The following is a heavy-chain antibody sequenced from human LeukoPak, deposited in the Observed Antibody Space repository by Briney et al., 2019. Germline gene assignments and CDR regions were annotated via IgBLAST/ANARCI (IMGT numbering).Heavy chain of an antibody. Sequence: SETLCLTCTVSGDSISNMNYYWGWIRQPPGRGLGWVGNIYYSGGAYYNPSLKSPVTLSLDTSKNQLSLRLSSATAADTAVYYCARHDFFDADAFDIWGQGTMVTVS. J-gene: IGHJ3*02. CDR3: ARHDFFDADAFDI. D-gene: IGHD2/OR15-2a*01. V-gene: IGHV4-39*01. CDR1: GDSISNMNYY. CDR2: IYYSGGA.